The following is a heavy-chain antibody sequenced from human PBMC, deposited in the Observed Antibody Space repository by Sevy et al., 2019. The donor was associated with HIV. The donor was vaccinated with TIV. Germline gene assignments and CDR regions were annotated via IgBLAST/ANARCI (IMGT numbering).Heavy chain of an antibody. D-gene: IGHD1-26*01. J-gene: IGHJ4*02. Sequence: GGSLRLSCAASGFTFSSYAMSWVRQAPGKGLEWVSAISGSGGSTYYADSVKGRFTISRDNSKNTLYLQMYSLRAEDTAVYYCAKPAISGSYYAGLVYWGQGTLVTVSS. CDR1: GFTFSSYA. CDR2: ISGSGGST. CDR3: AKPAISGSYYAGLVY. V-gene: IGHV3-23*01.